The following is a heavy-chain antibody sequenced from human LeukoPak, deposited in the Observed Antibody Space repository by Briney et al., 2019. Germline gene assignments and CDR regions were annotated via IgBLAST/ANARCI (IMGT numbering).Heavy chain of an antibody. CDR3: ARDHFGCSGGSCYSGWFDP. CDR2: IYTSGST. J-gene: IGHJ5*02. D-gene: IGHD2-15*01. CDR1: GGSISSGSYY. V-gene: IGHV4-61*02. Sequence: SETLSLTCTVSGGSISSGSYYWSWIRQPAGKGLEWIGRIYTSGSTNYNPSLKSRVTISVDTSKNQFSLKLSSVTAADTAVYYCARDHFGCSGGSCYSGWFDPWGQGTLVTVSS.